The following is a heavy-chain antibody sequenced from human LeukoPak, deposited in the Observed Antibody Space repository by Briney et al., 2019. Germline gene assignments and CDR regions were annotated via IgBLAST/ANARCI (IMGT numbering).Heavy chain of an antibody. D-gene: IGHD2-2*02. CDR2: ISSSSSYI. J-gene: IGHJ4*02. Sequence: GGSLRLSCAASGFTFSSYSMNWVRQAPGKGLEWVSSISSSSSYIYYADSVKGRFTISRDNAKNSLYLQMNSLRAEDTAVYYCAKDLWLGYCSSTSCYKGGWGQGTLVTVSS. CDR3: AKDLWLGYCSSTSCYKGG. V-gene: IGHV3-21*04. CDR1: GFTFSSYS.